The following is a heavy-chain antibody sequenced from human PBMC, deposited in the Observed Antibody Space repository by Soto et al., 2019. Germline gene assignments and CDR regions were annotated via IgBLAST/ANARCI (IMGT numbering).Heavy chain of an antibody. CDR3: ARESRYCSGGSCYFLPGIDY. Sequence: QVQLVQSGAEVKKPGSSVKVSCKASGGTFSSYAISWVRQAPGQGLEWMGGIIPIFGTANYAQKFQGRVRMSAAEPTSTAHMELSSRRDEDTAVYYCARESRYCSGGSCYFLPGIDYWGQGTLVTVSS. V-gene: IGHV1-69*12. CDR1: GGTFSSYA. CDR2: IIPIFGTA. D-gene: IGHD2-15*01. J-gene: IGHJ4*02.